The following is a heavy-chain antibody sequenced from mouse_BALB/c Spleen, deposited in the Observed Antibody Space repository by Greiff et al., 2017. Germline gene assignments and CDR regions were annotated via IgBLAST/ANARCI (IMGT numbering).Heavy chain of an antibody. CDR3: NAGDLAGGYGNYYFDY. CDR1: GFNIKDYY. D-gene: IGHD2-10*02. Sequence: EVQLVESGAELVRSGASVKLSCTASGFNIKDYYMHWVKQRPEQGLEWIGWIDPENGDTEYAPKFQGKATMTADTSSTTAYLQLSSLTSEDTAVYYCNAGDLAGGYGNYYFDYWGQGTTLTVSS. CDR2: IDPENGDT. V-gene: IGHV14-4*02. J-gene: IGHJ2*01.